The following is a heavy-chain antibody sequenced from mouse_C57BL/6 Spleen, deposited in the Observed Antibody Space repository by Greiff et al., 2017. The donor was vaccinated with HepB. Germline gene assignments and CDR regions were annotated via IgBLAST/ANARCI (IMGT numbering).Heavy chain of an antibody. CDR2: IYPGSGNT. CDR1: GYTFTDYY. D-gene: IGHD3-2*02. Sequence: QVQLQQSGAELVRPGALVKLSCKASGYTFTDYYINWVKQRPGQGLEWIARIYPGSGNTYYNEKFKGKATLTAEKSSSTAYMQLSSLTSEDSAVYFCAREEAQAIFAYWGQGTLVTVSA. J-gene: IGHJ3*01. V-gene: IGHV1-76*01. CDR3: AREEAQAIFAY.